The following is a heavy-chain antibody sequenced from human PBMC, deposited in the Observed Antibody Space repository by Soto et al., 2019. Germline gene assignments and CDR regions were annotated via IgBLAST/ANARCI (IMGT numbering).Heavy chain of an antibody. CDR3: ERGVGAVGGHIEY. V-gene: IGHV3-7*04. Sequence: EVQLVESGGGLVQSGGSLRLSCAASGFTFSAYWMTWVRQAPGKGLEWVANIRQDSVDEYYVECVRGGFTISRDNAKKSVYLHMNCLRAVDTALYCCERGVGAVGGHIEYWGQGTLVTVSS. CDR1: GFTFSAYW. D-gene: IGHD2-15*01. J-gene: IGHJ4*02. CDR2: IRQDSVDE.